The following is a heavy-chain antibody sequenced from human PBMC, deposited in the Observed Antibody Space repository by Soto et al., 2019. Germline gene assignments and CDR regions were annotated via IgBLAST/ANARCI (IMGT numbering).Heavy chain of an antibody. J-gene: IGHJ6*02. Sequence: QVQLQESGPGLVKPSQTLTLRCTVSGGSISICDYYWRWIRQPPGKGLEWIGYIYYSGNTYYNPSLKGRVTLSVDTSKNQFSLKLSSVTAADTAVYYCGTNRVRGVIITCALDVCGQGTTVIVSS. D-gene: IGHD3-10*01. V-gene: IGHV4-30-4*01. CDR1: GGSISICDYY. CDR2: IYYSGNT. CDR3: GTNRVRGVIITCALDV.